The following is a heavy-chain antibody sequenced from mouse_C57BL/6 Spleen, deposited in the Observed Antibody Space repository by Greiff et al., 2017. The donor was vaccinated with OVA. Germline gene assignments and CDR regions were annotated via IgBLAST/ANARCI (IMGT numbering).Heavy chain of an antibody. V-gene: IGHV1-53*01. CDR1: GYTFTSYW. J-gene: IGHJ4*01. Sequence: QVQLQQSGTELVKPGASVKLSCKASGYTFTSYWMHWVKQRPGQGLEWIGNNNPSNGGTNYNEKFKSKATLTVDKSSSTAYMQLSSLTSEDSAVYYCARHYSNHGAMDYWGQGTSVTVSS. CDR2: NNPSNGGT. CDR3: ARHYSNHGAMDY. D-gene: IGHD2-5*01.